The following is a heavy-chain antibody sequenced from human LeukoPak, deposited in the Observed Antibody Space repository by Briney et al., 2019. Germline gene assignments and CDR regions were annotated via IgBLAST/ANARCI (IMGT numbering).Heavy chain of an antibody. V-gene: IGHV3-30*02. CDR3: AKDLRGSYYRAGFDY. D-gene: IGHD1-26*01. CDR1: GFTFSSYG. J-gene: IGHJ4*02. CDR2: IRYDGSNK. Sequence: GGSLRLSCAASGFTFSSYGMHWVRQAPGKGLEWVAFIRYDGSNKYYADSVKGRFTISRDNSKNTLYLQMNSLRAEDTAVYCCAKDLRGSYYRAGFDYWGQGTLVTVSS.